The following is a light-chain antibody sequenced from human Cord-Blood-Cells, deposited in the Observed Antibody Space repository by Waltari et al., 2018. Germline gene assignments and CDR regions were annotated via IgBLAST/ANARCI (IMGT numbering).Light chain of an antibody. CDR2: WAS. J-gene: IGKJ5*01. V-gene: IGKV4-1*01. Sequence: DIVMTQSPDSLAVSLGERATINCKSSQSVLYSSNNKNYLAWYQQKPGQPPKLLIYWASTRESGVPDRFSGSGSGTDFTLTISSLLAEDVAVYYCQQYYSTPLTFGQGTRLEI. CDR1: QSVLYSSNNKNY. CDR3: QQYYSTPLT.